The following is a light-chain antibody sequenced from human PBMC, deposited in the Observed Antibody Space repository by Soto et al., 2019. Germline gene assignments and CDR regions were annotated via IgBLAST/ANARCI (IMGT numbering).Light chain of an antibody. CDR1: QGISSY. CDR2: AAS. J-gene: IGKJ1*01. CDR3: QQYYSYPRT. Sequence: DIQLTQSPSFLSASVGDRVTITCRASQGISSYLAWYQQKPGKAPKLLIYAASTLQSGVPSRFSGSGSGTDFTLTISCLQSEDFATYYCQQYYSYPRTFGQGTKGDIK. V-gene: IGKV1-9*01.